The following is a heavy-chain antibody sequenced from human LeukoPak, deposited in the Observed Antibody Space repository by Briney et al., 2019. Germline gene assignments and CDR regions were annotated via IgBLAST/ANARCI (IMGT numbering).Heavy chain of an antibody. CDR2: IYYSGST. Sequence: TSETLSLTCSVSGGSMNSYYWSWIRQSPGKGLEWIGYIYYSGSTSYNPSLKSRVTISVDTSKNQFPLKLSSVTAADTAVYYCARHVWLQPFDYWGQGTLVTVSS. J-gene: IGHJ4*02. CDR1: GGSMNSYY. V-gene: IGHV4-59*08. D-gene: IGHD3-9*01. CDR3: ARHVWLQPFDY.